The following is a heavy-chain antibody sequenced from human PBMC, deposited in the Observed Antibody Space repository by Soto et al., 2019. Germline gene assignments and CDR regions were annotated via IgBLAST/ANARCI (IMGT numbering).Heavy chain of an antibody. CDR1: GGSIRSSSYY. CDR2: IYYSGST. D-gene: IGHD3-3*01. CDR3: ASHLRFLEWGYYYYYGMDV. J-gene: IGHJ6*02. V-gene: IGHV4-39*01. Sequence: ETLSLTCTVSGGSIRSSSYYLGWIRQPPGKGLEWIGSIYYSGSTYYNPSLKSRVTISVDTSKNQFSLKLSSVTAADTAVYYCASHLRFLEWGYYYYYGMDVWGQGTTVTVSS.